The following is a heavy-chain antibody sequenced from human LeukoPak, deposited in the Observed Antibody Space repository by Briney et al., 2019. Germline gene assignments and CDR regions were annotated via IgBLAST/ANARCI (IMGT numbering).Heavy chain of an antibody. CDR3: ASRYGGNSRFFDY. D-gene: IGHD4-23*01. CDR1: GFTLNTYD. Sequence: GGSLRLSCVASGFTLNTYDMNWVRQAPGKGLEWISYISSSSKTIYYADSVKGRFTISRDNAKNSLYLQMNSLRDEDTAVYYCASRYGGNSRFFDYWGQGTLVTVSS. J-gene: IGHJ4*02. V-gene: IGHV3-48*02. CDR2: ISSSSKTI.